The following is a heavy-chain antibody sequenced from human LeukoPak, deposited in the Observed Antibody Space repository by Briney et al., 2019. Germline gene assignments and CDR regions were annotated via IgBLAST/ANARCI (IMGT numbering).Heavy chain of an antibody. CDR2: IYHSGST. Sequence: PSETLSLTCAVSGGSISSSNWWSWVRQPPGKGLEWIGEIYHSGSTNYNPSLKSRVTISVDKSKNQFSLKLSSVTAADTAVYYCARVNVDTAMVHMGFDPWGQGTLVTVSS. CDR3: ARVNVDTAMVHMGFDP. D-gene: IGHD5-18*01. V-gene: IGHV4-4*02. J-gene: IGHJ5*02. CDR1: GGSISSSNW.